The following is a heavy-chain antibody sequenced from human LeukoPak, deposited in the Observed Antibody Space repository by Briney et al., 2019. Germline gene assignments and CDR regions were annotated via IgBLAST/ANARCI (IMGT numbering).Heavy chain of an antibody. Sequence: AAVKVSCKALGYIFTDYYIHWVRQAPGQGLEWMGWINPNSGGTNYAQKFQGRVTMTRDTSISTAYMELSSLRSDDTAVYYCATARDRNSVYSSLDYWGQGTLVTVSS. J-gene: IGHJ4*02. CDR1: GYIFTDYY. CDR3: ATARDRNSVYSSLDY. D-gene: IGHD5/OR15-5a*01. CDR2: INPNSGGT. V-gene: IGHV1-2*02.